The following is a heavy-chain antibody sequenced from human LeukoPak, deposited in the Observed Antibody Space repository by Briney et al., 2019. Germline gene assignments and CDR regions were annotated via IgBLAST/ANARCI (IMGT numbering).Heavy chain of an antibody. V-gene: IGHV1-2*02. D-gene: IGHD3-10*01. CDR2: INPNSGGT. CDR1: GYTFTGYY. J-gene: IGHJ4*02. Sequence: ASVKVSCKASGYTFTGYYMHWVRQAPGQGLEWMGWINPNSGGTNYAQKFQGRVTMTRDTSISTAYMELNRLRSDDAAVYYCARDRDYGSGIFDYWGQGTLVTVSS. CDR3: ARDRDYGSGIFDY.